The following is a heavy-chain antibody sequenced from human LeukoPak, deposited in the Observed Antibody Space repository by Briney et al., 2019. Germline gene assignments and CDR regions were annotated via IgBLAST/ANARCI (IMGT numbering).Heavy chain of an antibody. CDR2: INPNSGGT. CDR1: GYTFTGYY. D-gene: IGHD3-16*01. CDR3: ARVPRAGGAMYTL. V-gene: IGHV1-2*02. Sequence: VASVKVSCKASGYTFTGYYMHWVRQAPGQGLEWMGWINPNSGGTNYAQKFQGRVTMTRDTSISTAYMELSRLRSDDTAVYYCARVPRAGGAMYTLWGQGTLVTVSS. J-gene: IGHJ4*02.